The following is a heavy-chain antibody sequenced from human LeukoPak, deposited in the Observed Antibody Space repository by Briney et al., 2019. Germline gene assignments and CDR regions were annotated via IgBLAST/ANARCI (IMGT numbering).Heavy chain of an antibody. CDR1: GFTINNYW. V-gene: IGHV3-23*01. D-gene: IGHD3-10*01. Sequence: PGGSLRLSCAASGFTINNYWMSWVRQAPGKGLEWVSGISASGASTYSADSVKGRFTISRGNSKNTLYLQLKSLRAEDTAAYYCARHYYASQSPFDCWGQGTLVTVSS. CDR3: ARHYYASQSPFDC. CDR2: ISASGAST. J-gene: IGHJ4*02.